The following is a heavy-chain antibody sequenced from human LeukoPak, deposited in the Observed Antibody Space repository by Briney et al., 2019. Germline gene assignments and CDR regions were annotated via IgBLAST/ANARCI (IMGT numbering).Heavy chain of an antibody. V-gene: IGHV1-8*01. J-gene: IGHJ5*02. Sequence: ASVKVSFKASGYTFTSYDINWVRQATGQGLEWMGWMNPNSGNTGYAQKFQGRVTMTRNTSISTAYMELSSLRSEDTAVYYCARAPGTMVRGVTFWFDPWGQGTLVTVSS. D-gene: IGHD3-10*01. CDR1: GYTFTSYD. CDR2: MNPNSGNT. CDR3: ARAPGTMVRGVTFWFDP.